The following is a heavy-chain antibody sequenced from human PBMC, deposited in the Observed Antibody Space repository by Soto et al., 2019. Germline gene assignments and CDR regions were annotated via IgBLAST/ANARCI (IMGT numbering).Heavy chain of an antibody. Sequence: SETLSLTCTVSGGSISSGDYYWSWIRQPPGKGLEWIGYIYYSGSTNYNPSLKSRVTISVDTSKNQFSLNLSSVTAADTAVYYCARGIKYGDYSRWFDPWGPGTLVTVSS. D-gene: IGHD4-17*01. J-gene: IGHJ5*02. V-gene: IGHV4-61*08. CDR2: IYYSGST. CDR3: ARGIKYGDYSRWFDP. CDR1: GGSISSGDYY.